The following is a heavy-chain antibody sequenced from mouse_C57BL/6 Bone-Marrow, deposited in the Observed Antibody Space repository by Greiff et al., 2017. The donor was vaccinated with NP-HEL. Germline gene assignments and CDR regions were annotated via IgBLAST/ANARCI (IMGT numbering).Heavy chain of an antibody. D-gene: IGHD2-3*01. CDR1: GFSLTSYG. Sequence: QVQLQQSGPGLVAPSQSLSITCTVSGFSLTSYGVDWVRQSPGKGLEWLGVIWGVGSTNYNSALKSRLSISKDNSKSQVFLKMNSLQTDDTAMYYCASDPFYDGGFAYWGQGTLVTVSA. CDR3: ASDPFYDGGFAY. CDR2: IWGVGST. V-gene: IGHV2-6*01. J-gene: IGHJ3*01.